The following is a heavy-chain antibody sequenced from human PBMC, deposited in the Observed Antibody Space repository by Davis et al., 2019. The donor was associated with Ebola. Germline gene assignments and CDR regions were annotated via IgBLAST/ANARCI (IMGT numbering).Heavy chain of an antibody. J-gene: IGHJ4*02. CDR2: ISYDGSNK. V-gene: IGHV3-30-3*01. Sequence: PGGSLRLSCAASGFTFSSYAMHWVRQAPGKGLEWVAVISYDGSNKYYADSVKGRFTISRDNSKNTLYLQMNSLRAEDTAVYYCTATPPSGYWGQGTLVTVSS. D-gene: IGHD5-12*01. CDR3: TATPPSGY. CDR1: GFTFSSYA.